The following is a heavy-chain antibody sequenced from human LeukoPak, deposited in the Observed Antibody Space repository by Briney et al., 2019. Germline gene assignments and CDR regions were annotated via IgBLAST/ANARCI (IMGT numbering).Heavy chain of an antibody. CDR2: ISYDGSNK. V-gene: IGHV3-30*18. CDR3: AKDMRDPPAYYFDY. CDR1: GFTFSSYG. J-gene: IGHJ4*02. Sequence: PGGSLRLSCAASGFTFSSYGMHWVRQAPGKGLEWVAVISYDGSNKYYADSVKGRFTISRDNSKNTLYLQMNSLRVEDRAVYYCAKDMRDPPAYYFDYWGQGTLVTVSS.